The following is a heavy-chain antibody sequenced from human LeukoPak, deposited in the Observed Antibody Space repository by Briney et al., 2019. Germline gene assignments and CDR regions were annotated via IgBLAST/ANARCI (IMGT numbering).Heavy chain of an antibody. Sequence: GGSLRLSCAASGFTFSTFAMIWVRQPPGKGLEWVSSIFPSGGEIHYADSVRGRFTISRDNSKSTLSLQMNSLRAEDTAIYYCATYRQVLLPFESWGLGTLVTVSS. CDR1: GFTFSTFA. CDR2: IFPSGGEI. D-gene: IGHD2-8*02. CDR3: ATYRQVLLPFES. J-gene: IGHJ4*02. V-gene: IGHV3-23*01.